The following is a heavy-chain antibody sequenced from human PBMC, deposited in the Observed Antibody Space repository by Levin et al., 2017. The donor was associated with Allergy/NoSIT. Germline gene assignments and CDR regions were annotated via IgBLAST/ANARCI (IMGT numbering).Heavy chain of an antibody. CDR2: ISYDGSNK. Sequence: GGSLRLSCAASGFTFSSYGMHWVRQAPGKGLEWVAVISYDGSNKYYADSVKGRFTISRDNSKNTLYLQMNSLRAEDTAVYYCAKDRYFDYWGQGTLVTVSS. J-gene: IGHJ4*02. V-gene: IGHV3-30*18. CDR3: AKDRYFDY. CDR1: GFTFSSYG.